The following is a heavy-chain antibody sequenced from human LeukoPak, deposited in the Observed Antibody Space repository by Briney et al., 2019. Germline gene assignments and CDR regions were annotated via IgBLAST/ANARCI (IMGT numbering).Heavy chain of an antibody. V-gene: IGHV3-23*01. CDR2: ISGSGGST. J-gene: IGHJ4*02. CDR1: GFTFSSYS. D-gene: IGHD2-15*01. CDR3: AKDLGVVVVAARADY. Sequence: GGSLRLSCAASGFTFSSYSMNWVRQAPGKGLEWVSAISGSGGSTYYADSVKGRFTISRDNSKNTLYLQMNSLRAEDTAVYYCAKDLGVVVVAARADYWGQGTLVTVSS.